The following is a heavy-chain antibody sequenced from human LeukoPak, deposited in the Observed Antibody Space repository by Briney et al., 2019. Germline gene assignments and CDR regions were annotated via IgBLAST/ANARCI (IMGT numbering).Heavy chain of an antibody. D-gene: IGHD1-26*01. Sequence: ASVKVSCKVSGYTLTELSMHWGRQAPGKGLEWMGGFDPEDGETIYAQKFQGRVTMTEDTSTDTAYMELSSLRSEDTAVYYCATVGSYSDNYYYYGMDVWGQGTTVTVSS. J-gene: IGHJ6*02. CDR3: ATVGSYSDNYYYYGMDV. CDR1: GYTLTELS. CDR2: FDPEDGET. V-gene: IGHV1-24*01.